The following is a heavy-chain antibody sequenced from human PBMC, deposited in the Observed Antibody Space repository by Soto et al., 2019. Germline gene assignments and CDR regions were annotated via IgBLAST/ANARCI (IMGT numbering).Heavy chain of an antibody. J-gene: IGHJ4*02. V-gene: IGHV4-30-2*01. Sequence: SETLPLSCAVSGGSVSGGVYSWSCVPQPPGKGLEWIGYIYDSGSTYYNPALKSRVTMSIDRSKNRFSLKLSSVTDADTAVFYCASFSTVSRGLFDYWGQGTLVTVSS. CDR2: IYDSGST. CDR3: ASFSTVSRGLFDY. D-gene: IGHD4-17*01. CDR1: GGSVSGGVYS.